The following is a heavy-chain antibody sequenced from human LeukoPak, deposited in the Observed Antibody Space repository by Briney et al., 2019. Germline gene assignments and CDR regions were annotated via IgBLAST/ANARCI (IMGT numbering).Heavy chain of an antibody. V-gene: IGHV4-34*01. J-gene: IGHJ5*02. CDR3: ARGSAIVVVPAATPGRGNWFDP. Sequence: SETLSLTCAVYGGSFSGYYWSWIRQPPGKGLEWIGEINHSGSTNYNPSLKSRVTISVDTSKNQFSLKLSSVTAADTAVYYCARGSAIVVVPAATPGRGNWFDPWGQGTLVTVYS. CDR2: INHSGST. D-gene: IGHD2-2*02. CDR1: GGSFSGYY.